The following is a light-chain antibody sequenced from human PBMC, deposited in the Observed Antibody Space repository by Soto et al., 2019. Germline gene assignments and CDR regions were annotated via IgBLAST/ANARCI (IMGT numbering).Light chain of an antibody. J-gene: IGKJ1*01. Sequence: DIVMTQSPDSLAVSLGERATINCKSSQSLLYRSNNKNYLAWYQQRPRQPPKLLISWASTRESGVPDRFSGSGSGTDFTLTISSLRAEDVAVYYCQQYFGTPRFGQGTKVEIK. V-gene: IGKV4-1*01. CDR3: QQYFGTPR. CDR2: WAS. CDR1: QSLLYRSNNKNY.